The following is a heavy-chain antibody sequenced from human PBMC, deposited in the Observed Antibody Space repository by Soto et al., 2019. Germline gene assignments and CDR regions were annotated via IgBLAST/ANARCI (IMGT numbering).Heavy chain of an antibody. V-gene: IGHV3-30*18. Sequence: PGGSLRLSCAASGLTFSTYGFHWVRQAPGKGLEWVAVISNDVRNIHYAESVKGRFTISRDNSKNTLYLQMNSLRPNDTAVYYCVKDSLGGMTPVFMPGTDWGQGTLVTISS. CDR2: ISNDVRNI. CDR3: VKDSLGGMTPVFMPGTD. J-gene: IGHJ4*02. D-gene: IGHD1-1*01. CDR1: GLTFSTYG.